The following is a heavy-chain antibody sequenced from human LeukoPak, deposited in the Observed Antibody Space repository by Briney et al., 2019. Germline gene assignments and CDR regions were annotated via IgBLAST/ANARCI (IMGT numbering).Heavy chain of an antibody. CDR1: GFTFNNYA. CDR2: ISSSSSYI. CDR3: ARDGVAAEFDY. Sequence: GGSLRLSCAASGFTFNNYAMSWVRQAPGKGLEWVSSISSSSSYIYYADSVKGRFTISRDNAKNSLYLQMNSLRAEDTAVYYCARDGVAAEFDYWGQGTLVTVSS. V-gene: IGHV3-21*01. D-gene: IGHD2-15*01. J-gene: IGHJ4*02.